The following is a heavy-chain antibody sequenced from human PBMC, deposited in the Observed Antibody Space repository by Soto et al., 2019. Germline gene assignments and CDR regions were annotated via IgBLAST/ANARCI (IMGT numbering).Heavy chain of an antibody. D-gene: IGHD1-26*01. V-gene: IGHV4-31*02. J-gene: IGHJ4*02. CDR3: AREAGSGDYFDY. CDR2: IFYSGST. Sequence: WTWIRQHTGKGLEWIGYIFYSGSTFHNPSLKSRVTISVDTSKNQFSLELSSVTAADTAVYYCAREAGSGDYFDYWGQGTLVTVSS.